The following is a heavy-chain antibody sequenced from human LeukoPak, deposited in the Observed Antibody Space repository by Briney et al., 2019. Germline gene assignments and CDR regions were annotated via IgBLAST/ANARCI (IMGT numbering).Heavy chain of an antibody. CDR1: GYSFTGYY. V-gene: IGHV1-2*02. D-gene: IGHD3-10*01. CDR3: ARELEVRGVILFAY. J-gene: IGHJ4*02. CDR2: INPNSGDT. Sequence: ASVKASCKASGYSFTGYYLHWVRQAPGQGLEWMGWINPNSGDTNYAQKFQGSVTMTRDTSISTAYIILRRLTSDDTAVYYCARELEVRGVILFAYWGQGTLVTVSS.